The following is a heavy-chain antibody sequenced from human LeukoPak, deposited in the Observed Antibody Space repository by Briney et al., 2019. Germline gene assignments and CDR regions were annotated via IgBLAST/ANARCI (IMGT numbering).Heavy chain of an antibody. V-gene: IGHV7-4-1*02. J-gene: IGHJ6*02. Sequence: ASVKVSCKASGYTFTSYAMNWVRQAPGQGLERMGWINTNTGNPTYAQGFTGRFVFSLDTSVSTAYLQISSLKAEDTAVYYCARDIRYFDYHYYYYGMDVWGQGTTVTVSS. D-gene: IGHD3-9*01. CDR3: ARDIRYFDYHYYYYGMDV. CDR1: GYTFTSYA. CDR2: INTNTGNP.